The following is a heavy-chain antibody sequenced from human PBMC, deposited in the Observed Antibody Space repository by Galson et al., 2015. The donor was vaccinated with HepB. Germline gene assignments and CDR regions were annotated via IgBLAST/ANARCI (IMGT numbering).Heavy chain of an antibody. V-gene: IGHV1-69*13. CDR3: AREEREAAAGLFHPPYNWFDP. CDR1: GGTFSSYA. J-gene: IGHJ5*02. Sequence: SVKVSCKASGGTFSSYAISWVRQAPGQGLEWMGGIIPIFGTANYAQKFQGRVTITADESTSTAYMELSSLRSEDTAVYYCAREEREAAAGLFHPPYNWFDPWGQGTLVTVSS. D-gene: IGHD6-13*01. CDR2: IIPIFGTA.